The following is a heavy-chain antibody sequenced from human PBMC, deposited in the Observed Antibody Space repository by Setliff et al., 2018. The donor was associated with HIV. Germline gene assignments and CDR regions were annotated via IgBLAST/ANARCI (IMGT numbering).Heavy chain of an antibody. Sequence: KSSETLSLTCAVYGGSFSDDYWSWIRQPPGRGMEWIGEINHAGRTNYNPSLKSRVIMAVDASKSQISLNLTSVTAADTAVYYCARCSGRFGAVTWFDPWGHGMLVTVSS. CDR2: INHAGRT. V-gene: IGHV4-34*01. CDR1: GGSFSDDY. D-gene: IGHD3-10*02. CDR3: ARCSGRFGAVTWFDP. J-gene: IGHJ5*02.